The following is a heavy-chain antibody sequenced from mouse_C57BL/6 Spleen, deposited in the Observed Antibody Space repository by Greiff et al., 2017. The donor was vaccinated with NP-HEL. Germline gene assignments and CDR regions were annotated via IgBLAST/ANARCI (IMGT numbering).Heavy chain of an antibody. CDR3: ARGSYYGYDGPMDD. J-gene: IGHJ4*01. CDR2: IYPGSGNT. V-gene: IGHV1-76*01. D-gene: IGHD2-14*01. CDR1: GYTFTDYY. Sequence: QVQLQQSGAELVRPGASVKLSCKASGYTFTDYYINWVKQRPGQGLEWIARIYPGSGNTYYNEKFKGKATLTAEKSSSTAYMQLSSLTSEDSAVYFCARGSYYGYDGPMDDWGQGTSVTVSS.